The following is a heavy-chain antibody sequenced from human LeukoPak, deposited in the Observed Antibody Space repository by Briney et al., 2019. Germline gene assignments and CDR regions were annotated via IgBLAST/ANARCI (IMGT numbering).Heavy chain of an antibody. CDR1: GYTFTGYY. D-gene: IGHD3-10*01. CDR3: AREGSSYYGSGSYYPYPFDY. J-gene: IGHJ4*02. V-gene: IGHV1-2*02. Sequence: ASVKASCKASGYTFTGYYMHWVRQAPGQGLEWMGWINPNSGGTNYAQKFQGRVTMTRDTSISTAYMELSRLRSDDTAVYYCAREGSSYYGSGSYYPYPFDYWGQGTLVTVSS. CDR2: INPNSGGT.